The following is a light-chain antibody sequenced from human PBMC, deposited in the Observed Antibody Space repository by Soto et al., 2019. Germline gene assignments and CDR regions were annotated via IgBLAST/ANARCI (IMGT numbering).Light chain of an antibody. J-gene: IGLJ1*01. CDR3: CSYAGSYSYV. CDR2: DVT. Sequence: QSALTQPRSVSGSPGQSVAISCTGTSSDVGGYNYVSWYQQHPGKAPKLIIYDVTKRPSGVPDRFSGSSSGNTASLTISGLQAEDEADYFCCSYAGSYSYVFXTGTNRTVL. CDR1: SSDVGGYNY. V-gene: IGLV2-11*01.